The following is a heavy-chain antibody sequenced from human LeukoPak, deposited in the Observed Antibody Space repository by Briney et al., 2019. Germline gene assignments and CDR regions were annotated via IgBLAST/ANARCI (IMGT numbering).Heavy chain of an antibody. J-gene: IGHJ4*02. CDR2: INHSGST. V-gene: IGHV4-34*01. D-gene: IGHD3-10*01. Sequence: SETLSLTCAVYGGSFSGYYWSWIRQPPGKGLEWIGEINHSGSTNYNPSLKNRVTISVDTSKNQFSLKLSSVTAADTAVYYCARAGLRVTMVRRSYFDYWGQGTLVTVSS. CDR1: GGSFSGYY. CDR3: ARAGLRVTMVRRSYFDY.